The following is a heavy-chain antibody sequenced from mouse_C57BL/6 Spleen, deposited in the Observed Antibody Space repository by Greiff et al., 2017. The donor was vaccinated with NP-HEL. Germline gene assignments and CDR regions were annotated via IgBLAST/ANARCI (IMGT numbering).Heavy chain of an antibody. J-gene: IGHJ4*01. Sequence: EVQGVESGGGLVQPKGSLKLSCAASGFSFNTYAMNWVRQAPGKGLEWVARIRSKSNNYATYYADSVKDRFTISRDDSESMLYLQMNNLKTEDTAMYYCVKAYFYYAMDYWGQGTSVTVSS. CDR2: IRSKSNNYAT. CDR3: VKAYFYYAMDY. D-gene: IGHD2-10*01. CDR1: GFSFNTYA. V-gene: IGHV10-1*01.